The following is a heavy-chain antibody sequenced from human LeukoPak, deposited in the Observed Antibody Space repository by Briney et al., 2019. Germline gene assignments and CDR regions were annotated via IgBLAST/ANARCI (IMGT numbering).Heavy chain of an antibody. J-gene: IGHJ3*02. CDR1: GFTFSSYS. D-gene: IGHD3-3*01. V-gene: IGHV3-21*01. CDR2: ISSSSSYI. Sequence: KPGGSLRLSCAASGFTFSSYSMNWVRQAPGKGLEWVSSISSSSSYIYYADSVKGRFTISRDNAKNSLYLQMNSLRAEDTAVYYCARDLITIFGVAPTSTAFDIWGQGTMVTVSS. CDR3: ARDLITIFGVAPTSTAFDI.